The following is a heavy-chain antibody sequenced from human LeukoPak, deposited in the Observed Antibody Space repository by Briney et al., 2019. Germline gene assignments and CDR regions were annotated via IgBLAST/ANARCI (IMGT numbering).Heavy chain of an antibody. CDR2: INHSGST. V-gene: IGHV4-34*01. Sequence: PSETLSLTCAVYGGSFSGYYWSWIRQPPGKGLEWIGEINHSGSTNYNPSLKSRVTISVDTSKNQFSLKLSSVTAADTAVYYCARRAAVVTAPPDYWGQGTLVTVSS. J-gene: IGHJ4*02. D-gene: IGHD2-21*02. CDR3: ARRAAVVTAPPDY. CDR1: GGSFSGYY.